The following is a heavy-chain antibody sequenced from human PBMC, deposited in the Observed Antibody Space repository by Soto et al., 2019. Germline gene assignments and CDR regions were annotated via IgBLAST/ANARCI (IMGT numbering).Heavy chain of an antibody. D-gene: IGHD3-10*01. J-gene: IGHJ4*02. V-gene: IGHV1-69*01. CDR1: GGTFSSYA. Sequence: QGQLVQSGAEVNKPGSSVKVCCKASGGTFSSYAISWVRQSPGQGLEWMGGIIPIFGTANYAQKFQGRVTITADESTSTAYMELSSLRAEDTAVYYCVVAITMVRVVIITPTFDCRGQGTLVTVSS. CDR2: IIPIFGTA. CDR3: VVAITMVRVVIITPTFDC.